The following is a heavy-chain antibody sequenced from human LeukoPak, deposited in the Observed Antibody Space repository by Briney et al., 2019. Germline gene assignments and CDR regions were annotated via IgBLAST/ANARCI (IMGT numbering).Heavy chain of an antibody. CDR2: INHSGST. CDR1: GGSFSGYY. Sequence: PSETLSLTCAVYGGSFSGYYWSWIRQPPGKGLEWIGEINHSGSTNYNPSLKSRVTISVDTSKNQFSLKLSSVTAADTAVYYCARRGRIYDSSGYPGRQYYYYYYYMDVWGKGTTVTISS. J-gene: IGHJ6*03. CDR3: ARRGRIYDSSGYPGRQYYYYYYYMDV. D-gene: IGHD3-22*01. V-gene: IGHV4-34*01.